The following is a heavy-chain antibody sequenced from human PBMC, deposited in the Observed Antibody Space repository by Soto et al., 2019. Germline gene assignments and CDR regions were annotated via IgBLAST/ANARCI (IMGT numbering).Heavy chain of an antibody. CDR1: GYTFTDYF. J-gene: IGHJ4*02. CDR3: VRDLSYPFYFDS. D-gene: IGHD3-10*01. Sequence: ASVKVSCKASGYTFTDYFIHWVRQAPGQGLEWMGCINPYSGGINSAQNFQGRVTMTRDTSISTAYMELTSLRSDDTAVYYCVRDLSYPFYFDSWGQGTLVTVSS. V-gene: IGHV1-2*02. CDR2: INPYSGGI.